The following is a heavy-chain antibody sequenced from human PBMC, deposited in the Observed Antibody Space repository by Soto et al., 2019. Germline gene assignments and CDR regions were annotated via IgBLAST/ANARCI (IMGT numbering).Heavy chain of an antibody. V-gene: IGHV3-48*01. J-gene: IGHJ4*02. CDR1: GFTFSSYS. CDR2: ISSSSSTI. Sequence: EVQLVESGGGLVQPGGSLRLSCAASGFTFSSYSMNWVRQAPGKGLEWVSYISSSSSTIYYADSVKGRFTISRDNAKNSMYLQMNSLRAEVTAVYYCTRERYDSSGYYLLGVYYFDYWGQGTLVTVSS. CDR3: TRERYDSSGYYLLGVYYFDY. D-gene: IGHD3-22*01.